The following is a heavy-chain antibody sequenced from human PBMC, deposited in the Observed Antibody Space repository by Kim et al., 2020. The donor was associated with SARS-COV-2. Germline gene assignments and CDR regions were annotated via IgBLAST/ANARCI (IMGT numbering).Heavy chain of an antibody. V-gene: IGHV3-7*01. CDR3: ARDRWAATGNGEGLYYYYYCMDV. CDR2: IKLDGSEK. Sequence: GGSLRLSCAASGFTFSNYWMTWVRQAPGKGLEWVANIKLDGSEKYYVDSMKGRFTISRDNAKNSLYLQMNSLRAEDTAVYFCARDRWAATGNGEGLYYYYYCMDVWGQGPTVTVSS. D-gene: IGHD6-13*01. J-gene: IGHJ6*02. CDR1: GFTFSNYW.